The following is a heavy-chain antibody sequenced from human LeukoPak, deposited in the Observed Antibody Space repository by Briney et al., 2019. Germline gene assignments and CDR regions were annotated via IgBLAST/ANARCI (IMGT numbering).Heavy chain of an antibody. J-gene: IGHJ3*02. Sequence: GGSLRLSCAASGFSFSVYWMHWVRQAPGKGPVWVSRIKTDGSITDYADFVKGRFTISRDNAKNTLYLQMNSLRPEDTAVYYCARDLNGDYPEDSLDIWGQGTMVTVSS. CDR1: GFSFSVYW. CDR3: ARDLNGDYPEDSLDI. CDR2: IKTDGSIT. D-gene: IGHD4-17*01. V-gene: IGHV3-74*01.